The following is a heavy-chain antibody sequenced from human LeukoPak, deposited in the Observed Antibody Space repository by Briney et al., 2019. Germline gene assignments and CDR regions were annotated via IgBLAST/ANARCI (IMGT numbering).Heavy chain of an antibody. V-gene: IGHV1-69*13. Sequence: SVKVSCKASGGTFSSYAISWVRQAPGQVLEWMGGIIPIFGTANYAQKFRGRVTITADESTSTAYMELSSLRSEDTAVYYCARGLWNYYDSSGYNFDYWGQGTLVTVSS. J-gene: IGHJ4*02. CDR1: GGTFSSYA. CDR3: ARGLWNYYDSSGYNFDY. CDR2: IIPIFGTA. D-gene: IGHD3-22*01.